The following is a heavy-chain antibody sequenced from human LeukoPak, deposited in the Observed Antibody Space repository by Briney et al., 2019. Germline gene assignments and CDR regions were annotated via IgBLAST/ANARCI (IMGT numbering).Heavy chain of an antibody. J-gene: IGHJ4*02. V-gene: IGHV1-2*02. CDR1: GYTLTGYY. CDR3: AKNPYEYYFDY. CDR2: INPNSGDT. Sequence: ASVKVSCKASGYTLTGYYMHWLRQAPGQGLEWMGWINPNSGDTNYAQKFQGRVTMTRDTSISTAYMELSRLTSDDTAVYYCAKNPYEYYFDYWGQGTLVTVPS. D-gene: IGHD5-12*01.